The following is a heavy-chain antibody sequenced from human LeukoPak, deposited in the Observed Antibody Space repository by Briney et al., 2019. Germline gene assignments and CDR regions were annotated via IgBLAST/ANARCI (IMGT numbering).Heavy chain of an antibody. CDR2: TSGSGGST. D-gene: IGHD6-19*01. CDR1: GFTFSSYA. V-gene: IGHV3-23*01. CDR3: AKAGSGWYTFDY. Sequence: QTGGSLRLSCAASGFTFSSYAMSWVRQAPGKGLEWVSATSGSGGSTYYADSVKGRFTISRDNSKNTLYLQMNSLRAEDTAVYYCAKAGSGWYTFDYWGQGTLVTVSS. J-gene: IGHJ4*02.